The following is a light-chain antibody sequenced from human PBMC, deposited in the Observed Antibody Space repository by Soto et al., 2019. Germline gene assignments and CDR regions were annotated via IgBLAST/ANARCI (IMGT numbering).Light chain of an antibody. CDR2: GAS. J-gene: IGKJ1*01. Sequence: EIVLTQSPGNLSLSPGERATLSCRASQSVSSSYLAWYKQKPGQASRLLIYGASSRATGIPARFSGSGSGTDFTLTISRLEPEDFAVYYCQQYGSSLWTFGQGTKVEIK. V-gene: IGKV3-20*01. CDR1: QSVSSSY. CDR3: QQYGSSLWT.